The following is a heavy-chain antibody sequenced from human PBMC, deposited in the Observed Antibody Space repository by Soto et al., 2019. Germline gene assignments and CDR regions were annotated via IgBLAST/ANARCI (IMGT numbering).Heavy chain of an antibody. J-gene: IGHJ4*02. V-gene: IGHV3-30*18. Sequence: QVPLVESGGGVVQPGRSLRLSCAASGFTFSSFGMHWVRQARGKGLEWVAVASYDGSYKYYADSVKGRFTISRDNSKNTLYLKMNSLRAEDTAVYYCAKERSVVATTPDFDYWGQGTLVTVSS. CDR2: ASYDGSYK. CDR3: AKERSVVATTPDFDY. D-gene: IGHD5-12*01. CDR1: GFTFSSFG.